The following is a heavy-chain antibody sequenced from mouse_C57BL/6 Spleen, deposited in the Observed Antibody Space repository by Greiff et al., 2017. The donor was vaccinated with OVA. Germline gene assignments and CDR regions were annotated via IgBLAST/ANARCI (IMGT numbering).Heavy chain of an antibody. CDR2: INPSSGYT. D-gene: IGHD2-4*01. CDR3: ARKNYDYDVSFDY. CDR1: GYTFTSYT. J-gene: IGHJ2*01. Sequence: VQLQHSGAELARPGASVKMSCKASGYTFTSYTMHWVKQRPGQGLEWIGYINPSSGYTKYNQKFKDKATLTADKSSSTAYMQLSSLTSEDSAVYYCARKNYDYDVSFDYWGQGTTLTVSS. V-gene: IGHV1-4*01.